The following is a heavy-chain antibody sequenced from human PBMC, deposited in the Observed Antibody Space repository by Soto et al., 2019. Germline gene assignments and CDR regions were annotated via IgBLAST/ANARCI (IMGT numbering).Heavy chain of an antibody. CDR3: ARDHHRYSGYDYVDY. J-gene: IGHJ4*02. CDR1: GFTFSDYY. D-gene: IGHD5-12*01. V-gene: IGHV3-11*05. CDR2: ISSSSSYT. Sequence: GGSLRLSCVASGFTFSDYYMSWIRQAPGKGLEWVSYISSSSSYTNYADSLKGRFTISRDNAKNSLYLQMNSLRAEDTAVYYCARDHHRYSGYDYVDYWGQGTLVTVSS.